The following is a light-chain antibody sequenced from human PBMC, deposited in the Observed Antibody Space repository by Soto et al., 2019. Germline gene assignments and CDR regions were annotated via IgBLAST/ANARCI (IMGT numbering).Light chain of an antibody. V-gene: IGKV3-20*01. CDR1: QSVSSSY. CDR3: QQYGSSPR. J-gene: IGKJ4*01. Sequence: EIGVTQSPGTPSLSPGERATLSCRASQSVSSSYLAWYQQKPGQAPRLLIYGASSRATGIPDRFSGSGSGTDFTLTISRLEPEDFAVYYCQQYGSSPRFGGGTKVDIK. CDR2: GAS.